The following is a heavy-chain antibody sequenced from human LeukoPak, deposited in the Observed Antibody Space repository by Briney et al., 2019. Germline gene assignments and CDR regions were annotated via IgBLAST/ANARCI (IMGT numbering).Heavy chain of an antibody. CDR2: IKQDGSEK. Sequence: GGSLRLSCAASGFSFSNYWMNWVRQAPGKGLEWVANIKQDGSEKYYVDSVKGRFTISRDNAKNSLYLQMNSLRAEDTAVYYCARGRGGGYWGQGTLVTASS. CDR3: ARGRGGGY. J-gene: IGHJ4*02. D-gene: IGHD2-15*01. CDR1: GFSFSNYW. V-gene: IGHV3-7*01.